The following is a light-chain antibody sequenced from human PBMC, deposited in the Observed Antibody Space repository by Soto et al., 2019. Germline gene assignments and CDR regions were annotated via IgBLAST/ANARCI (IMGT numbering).Light chain of an antibody. CDR3: QQYNNWPRWT. J-gene: IGKJ1*01. V-gene: IGKV3-15*01. CDR1: QSVGSN. CDR2: GAS. Sequence: EIVMTQSPSTLSVSPGSRANLSCRASQSVGSNLAWYQQKPGQAPRLLIYGASTRATGIPARFSGSGSATEFTLPISSLQSADFAVYYCQQYNNWPRWTFGHGTKVDIK.